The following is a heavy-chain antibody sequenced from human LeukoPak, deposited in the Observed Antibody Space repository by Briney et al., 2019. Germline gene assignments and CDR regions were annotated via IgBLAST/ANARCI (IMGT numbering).Heavy chain of an antibody. CDR3: ARGYCSGATCYPGGDWFDP. D-gene: IGHD2-15*01. Sequence: PGGSLRLSCAASGFTFSSYGMHWVRQAPGKGLEWVAVIWYDGSNKYYADSVKGRFTISRDNSKNTLYLQMNSLRDEDTAVYYCARGYCSGATCYPGGDWFDPWGQGTLVTVSS. CDR2: IWYDGSNK. V-gene: IGHV3-33*01. J-gene: IGHJ5*02. CDR1: GFTFSSYG.